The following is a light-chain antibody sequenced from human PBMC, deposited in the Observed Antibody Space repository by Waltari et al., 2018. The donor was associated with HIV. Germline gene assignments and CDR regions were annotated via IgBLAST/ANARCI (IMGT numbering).Light chain of an antibody. Sequence: IVLTQSPGTVSLSPGERATLSCRASRSVSSNLAWYQQQPGQAPRLLIYGASSRATGVPARFTGSGSGIEFTLTIDSLQAEDFAVYYCQQYNNWPPITFGQGTRLEIK. V-gene: IGKV3-15*01. CDR2: GAS. CDR3: QQYNNWPPIT. J-gene: IGKJ5*01. CDR1: RSVSSN.